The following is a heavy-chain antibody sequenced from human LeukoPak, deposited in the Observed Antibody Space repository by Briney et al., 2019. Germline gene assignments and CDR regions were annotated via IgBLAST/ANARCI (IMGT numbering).Heavy chain of an antibody. CDR3: ARDPRYYYDSSGYNVDDAFDI. V-gene: IGHV3-30*04. J-gene: IGHJ3*02. CDR2: ISYDGSNK. CDR1: GFTFSSYA. D-gene: IGHD3-22*01. Sequence: GGSLRLSCAASGFTFSSYAMHWVRQAPGKGLEWVAVISYDGSNKHYADSVKGRFTISRDNSKNTLYLQMNSLRAEDTAVYYCARDPRYYYDSSGYNVDDAFDIWGQGTMVTVSS.